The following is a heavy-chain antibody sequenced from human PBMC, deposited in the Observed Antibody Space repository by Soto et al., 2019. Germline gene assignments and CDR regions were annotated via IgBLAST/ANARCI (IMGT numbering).Heavy chain of an antibody. CDR1: GGSIGSGGYY. D-gene: IGHD6-19*01. V-gene: IGHV4-31*03. J-gene: IGHJ4*02. CDR2: IYYSGST. Sequence: PSETLSLTCTVSGGSIGSGGYYWSWIRQHPGKGLEWIGYIYYSGSTYYNPSLKSRVTISVDTSKNQFSLKLSSVTAADTAVYYCARVPYSSGCFDYWGQGTLVTVSS. CDR3: ARVPYSSGCFDY.